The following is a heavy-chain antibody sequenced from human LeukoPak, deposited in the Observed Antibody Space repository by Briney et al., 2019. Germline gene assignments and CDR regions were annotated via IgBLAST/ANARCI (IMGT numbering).Heavy chain of an antibody. CDR3: ARDFDSSGWFDY. D-gene: IGHD6-19*01. J-gene: IGHJ4*02. CDR2: ISAYNGNT. V-gene: IGHV1-18*01. Sequence: ASVKVSCKASGYTFTSYAMHWVRQAPGQRLEWMGWISAYNGNTNYAQKLQGRVTMTTDTSTSTAYMELRSLRSDDTAVYYCARDFDSSGWFDYWGQGTLVTVSS. CDR1: GYTFTSYA.